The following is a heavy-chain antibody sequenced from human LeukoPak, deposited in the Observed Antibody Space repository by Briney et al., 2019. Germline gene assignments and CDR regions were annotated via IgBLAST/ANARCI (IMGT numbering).Heavy chain of an antibody. J-gene: IGHJ4*02. Sequence: GGSLRLSCAASGFTVSSNYMSWVRQAPGKGLEWVSVIYSGGTTYDADSVKGRFTISRDNSKNTLYLQLSSLRAEDTAVYYCANWPELRSSSSWFYYWGQGTLVTVSS. CDR1: GFTVSSNY. D-gene: IGHD6-13*01. V-gene: IGHV3-66*01. CDR2: IYSGGTT. CDR3: ANWPELRSSSSWFYY.